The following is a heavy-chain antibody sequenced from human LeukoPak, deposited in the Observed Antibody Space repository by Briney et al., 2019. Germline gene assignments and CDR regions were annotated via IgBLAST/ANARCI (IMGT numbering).Heavy chain of an antibody. D-gene: IGHD1-14*01. CDR1: GFTFSSYG. Sequence: PGGSLRLSCAASGFTFSSYGFNWVRQAPGKGLEWVSSISSSSNYIYYVDSVKGRFTISRDNAKNSLDLQMNSLRAEDTAIYYCARVRPGFNLDYWGQGTLVAVSP. CDR2: ISSSSNYI. CDR3: ARVRPGFNLDY. V-gene: IGHV3-21*01. J-gene: IGHJ4*02.